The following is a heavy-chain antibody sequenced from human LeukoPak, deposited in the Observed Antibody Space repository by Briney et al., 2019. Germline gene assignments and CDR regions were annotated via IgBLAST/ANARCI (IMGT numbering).Heavy chain of an antibody. CDR3: ARDYYNNSGYYHGGY. V-gene: IGHV3-48*02. D-gene: IGHD3-22*01. Sequence: PGGSLRLSCAASGFTFSSYNMNWVRQAPGKGLEWVSYISSSSSTIYYADSVKGRFTISRDNSKNSLYLQMNSLRDEDTPVYYCARDYYNNSGYYHGGYWGQGTLVTVSS. CDR2: ISSSSSTI. J-gene: IGHJ4*02. CDR1: GFTFSSYN.